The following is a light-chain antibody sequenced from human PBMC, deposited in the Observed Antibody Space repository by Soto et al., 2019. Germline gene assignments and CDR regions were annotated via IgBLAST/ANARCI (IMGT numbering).Light chain of an antibody. Sequence: DVVMTQSPLSLPVTLGQPASISCRSSQSLVYRDGNTYLNWFQQRPGQSPRRLIYKVSNRDSGVPDRFSGSGSGTDFTLKISRVEAEDVGVYYCMQGTHWLFTFGQGTKLEI. CDR1: QSLVYRDGNTY. CDR3: MQGTHWLFT. J-gene: IGKJ2*01. V-gene: IGKV2-30*01. CDR2: KVS.